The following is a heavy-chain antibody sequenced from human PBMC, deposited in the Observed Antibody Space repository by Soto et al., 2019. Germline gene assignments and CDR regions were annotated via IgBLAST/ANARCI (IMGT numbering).Heavy chain of an antibody. CDR2: IKQDGSEK. D-gene: IGHD3-10*01. Sequence: EVQLVESGGGLVQPGGSLRLSCAASGFTFSSYWMSWVRQAPGKGLEWVANIKQDGSEKYYVDSVKGRFTISRDNAKKLLYSQRHGLGAGERAWYYCGGGGASAVFPGGGYYPVFGDYYSMDVGGKGTTVTFS. J-gene: IGHJ6*03. CDR1: GFTFSSYW. CDR3: GGGGASAVFPGGGYYPVFGDYYSMDV. V-gene: IGHV3-7*04.